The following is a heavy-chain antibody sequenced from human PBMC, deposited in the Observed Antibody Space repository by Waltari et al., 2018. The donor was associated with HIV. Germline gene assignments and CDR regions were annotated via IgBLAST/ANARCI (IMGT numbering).Heavy chain of an antibody. Sequence: QVQLQESGPGLVKPSETLSLTCTVSGGSISSYYWSWIRQPPGKGLEWIGDIYYSGGTNYYPSLKSRVTISVDTSKNQFSLRLSCVTAADTAVYYCARERYNWNDVGGLFDYWGQGTLVTVSS. CDR1: GGSISSYY. J-gene: IGHJ4*02. D-gene: IGHD1-1*01. CDR3: ARERYNWNDVGGLFDY. V-gene: IGHV4-59*01. CDR2: IYYSGGT.